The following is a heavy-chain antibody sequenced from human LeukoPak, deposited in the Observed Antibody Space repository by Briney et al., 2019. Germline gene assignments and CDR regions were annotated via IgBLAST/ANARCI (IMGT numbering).Heavy chain of an antibody. V-gene: IGHV3-23*01. Sequence: GGSLRLSCAASGFTFSSYAMSWVRQAPGKGLEWVSAISGSGGSTYYADSVKGRFTISRDNSKNTLYLQMNSLRAEDTAVYYCAKEGYSSSYPKGSDWFDPWGQGTLVTVSS. CDR2: ISGSGGST. CDR3: AKEGYSSSYPKGSDWFDP. J-gene: IGHJ5*02. D-gene: IGHD6-13*01. CDR1: GFTFSSYA.